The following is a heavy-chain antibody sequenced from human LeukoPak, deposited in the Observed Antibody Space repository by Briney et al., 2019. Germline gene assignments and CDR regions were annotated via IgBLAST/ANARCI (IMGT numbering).Heavy chain of an antibody. V-gene: IGHV4-39*01. CDR3: ARPSGGVARRFDY. Sequence: SETLSLTCTVSGGSISSSSYYWGWIRQPPGKGLEWIGSIYYSGSTNYNPSLKSRVTISVDTSKNQFSLKLSSVTAADTAVYYCARPSGGVARRFDYWGQGTLVTVSS. D-gene: IGHD3-3*01. CDR2: IYYSGST. CDR1: GGSISSSSYY. J-gene: IGHJ4*02.